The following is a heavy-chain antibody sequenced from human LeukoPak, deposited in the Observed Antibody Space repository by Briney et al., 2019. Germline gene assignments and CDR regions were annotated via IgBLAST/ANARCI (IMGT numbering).Heavy chain of an antibody. CDR3: ARDRSATPRAHTMDY. J-gene: IGHJ4*02. CDR1: GFTFSSYS. V-gene: IGHV3-48*01. CDR2: IGSSGSTI. Sequence: GGSPRLSCVASGFTFSSYSMNWVRQGPGKGLEWVSYIGSSGSTIYYADSVKGRFTISRDNAKNTLFLQMNSLRGEDTSVYYCARDRSATPRAHTMDYWGQGTLVTVSS. D-gene: IGHD5-12*01.